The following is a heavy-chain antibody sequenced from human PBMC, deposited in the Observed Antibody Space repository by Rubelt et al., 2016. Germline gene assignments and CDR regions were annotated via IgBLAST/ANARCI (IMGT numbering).Heavy chain of an antibody. D-gene: IGHD6-19*01. CDR2: INPSGGST. V-gene: IGHV1-46*01. J-gene: IGHJ4*02. CDR3: ARDLDKGPRWLVAY. CDR1: GYTFTSYY. Sequence: QVQLVQSGAEVKKPGASVKVSCKASGYTFTSYYMHWVRQAPGQGLEWMGIINPSGGSTSYRKKFTGRVTMTRNTSTSTVCMELRGLRSDDTAVYYGARDLDKGPRWLVAYWGQGTLVTVSS.